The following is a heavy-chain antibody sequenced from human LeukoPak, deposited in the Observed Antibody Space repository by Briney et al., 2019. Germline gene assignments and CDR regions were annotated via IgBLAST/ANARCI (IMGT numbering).Heavy chain of an antibody. D-gene: IGHD2-2*01. CDR1: GFTFSSYW. J-gene: IGHJ4*02. CDR2: IKSDGSST. Sequence: GGSLRLSCAASGFTFSSYWMDWVRQAPGKGRVWVSRIKSDGSSTNYADSVKGRFTISRDNAKNTVYLQMNSLRAEDTAVYYCVARGYCSTTSCLLEYWGQGTLVTVSS. CDR3: VARGYCSTTSCLLEY. V-gene: IGHV3-74*01.